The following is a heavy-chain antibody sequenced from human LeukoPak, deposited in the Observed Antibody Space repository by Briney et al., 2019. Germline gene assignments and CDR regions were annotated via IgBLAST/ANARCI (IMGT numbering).Heavy chain of an antibody. CDR3: AKEGRPPRTDDSHNYLFDDY. J-gene: IGHJ4*02. V-gene: IGHV3-7*01. D-gene: IGHD2/OR15-2a*01. CDR2: IKQDGSEK. CDR1: GLTFSSYW. Sequence: GGSLRLSCAASGLTFSSYWMSWVRQAPGKGLRWAANIKQDGSEKYYVDSVKGRFTISRDNSKNTLFLQMNSLRAEDTAVYYCAKEGRPPRTDDSHNYLFDDYWGQGTLVTVSS.